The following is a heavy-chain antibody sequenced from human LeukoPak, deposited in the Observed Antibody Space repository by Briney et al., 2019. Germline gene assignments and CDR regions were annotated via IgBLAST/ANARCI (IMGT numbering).Heavy chain of an antibody. V-gene: IGHV4-34*01. D-gene: IGHD3-16*02. Sequence: SETLSLTCAVYGGSFSGYYWSWIRQPPGKGLEWIGEINHRGSTNYNPSLKSRVTISVDTSKNQFSLKLSSVTAADTAVYYCARSHDYVWGSYRYHNWFDPWGQGTLVTVSS. J-gene: IGHJ5*02. CDR1: GGSFSGYY. CDR2: INHRGST. CDR3: ARSHDYVWGSYRYHNWFDP.